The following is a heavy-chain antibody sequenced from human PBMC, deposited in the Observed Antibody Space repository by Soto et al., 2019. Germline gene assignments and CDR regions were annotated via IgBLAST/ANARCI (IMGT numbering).Heavy chain of an antibody. CDR2: IYYSGST. D-gene: IGHD6-19*01. CDR1: GGSISSSSYY. Sequence: PSETLSLTCTVSGGSISSSSYYWGWIRQPPGKGLEWIGSIYYSGSTYYNPSLKSRVTISVDTSKNQFSLKLSSVTAADTAVYYCASGYSSGRPGCRFDPWGQGTLVTVSS. CDR3: ASGYSSGRPGCRFDP. V-gene: IGHV4-39*01. J-gene: IGHJ5*02.